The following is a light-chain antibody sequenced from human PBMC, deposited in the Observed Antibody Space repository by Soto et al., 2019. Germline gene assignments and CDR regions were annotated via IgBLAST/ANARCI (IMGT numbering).Light chain of an antibody. Sequence: DIQMTQSPSSLSASMGDRVTITCRATQTISTYLNWYQQKPGKAPNLLIYAASSLQSGVPSRFSGSGSGTYFALTISTLQPEDSATYYCQQTYTTPHTFGQGTKVDMK. CDR2: AAS. CDR1: QTISTY. V-gene: IGKV1-39*01. J-gene: IGKJ2*01. CDR3: QQTYTTPHT.